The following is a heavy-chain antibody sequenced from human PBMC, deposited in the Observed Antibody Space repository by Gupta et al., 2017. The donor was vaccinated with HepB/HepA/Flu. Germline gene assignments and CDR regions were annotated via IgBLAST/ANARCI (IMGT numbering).Heavy chain of an antibody. Sequence: EVQLLESGGDLVQPGESLRLSCTASHFAFPNTVMGWVRRAPGKGLEWVSSLSFSGTIPYYADSVKGRFTISRDNSKNMLYLQMNSLRAGDTAKYFCARVAGSGWHMFDLWGQGTLVTVAS. J-gene: IGHJ5*02. D-gene: IGHD6-19*01. V-gene: IGHV3-23*05. CDR2: LSFSGTIP. CDR1: HFAFPNTV. CDR3: ARVAGSGWHMFDL.